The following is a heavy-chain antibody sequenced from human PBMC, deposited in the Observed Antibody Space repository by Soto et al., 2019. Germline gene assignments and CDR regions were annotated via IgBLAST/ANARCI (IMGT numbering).Heavy chain of an antibody. CDR1: GGSISSSNW. Sequence: SETLSLTCVVSGGSISSSNWWSWVRQPPGKGLEWIGEMYHNGIGNYNPSLKSRLTISVDKSMNHFSLRLTSVTAADTSVYYCARDHGDYVMALNLWGKGTMVTVSS. CDR3: ARDHGDYVMALNL. J-gene: IGHJ3*01. CDR2: MYHNGIG. D-gene: IGHD4-17*01. V-gene: IGHV4-4*02.